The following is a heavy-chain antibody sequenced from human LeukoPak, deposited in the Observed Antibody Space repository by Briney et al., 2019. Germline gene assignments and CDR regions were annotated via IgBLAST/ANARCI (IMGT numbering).Heavy chain of an antibody. Sequence: SQTLSLTCTVSGGSISSGGYYWSWIRQHPGKGLEWIGYIYYSGSTYYNPSLKSRVTISVDTSKNQFSLKLSSVTAADTAVYYCARASATRAARPRWWFDPWGQGTLVTVSS. CDR2: IYYSGST. CDR3: ARASATRAARPRWWFDP. CDR1: GGSISSGGYY. V-gene: IGHV4-31*03. J-gene: IGHJ5*02. D-gene: IGHD6-6*01.